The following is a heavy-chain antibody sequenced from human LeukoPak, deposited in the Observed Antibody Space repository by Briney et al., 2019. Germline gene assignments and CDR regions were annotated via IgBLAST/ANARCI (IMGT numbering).Heavy chain of an antibody. Sequence: GGSLRLSCAASGFTFTSAWMHWVRQAPGTGLVWVSRITDDATTTYADSVRGRFTISRDNAKNILYLQMNSLRAEDTAVYYCVRDRVGPDYWGQGTLVTVSS. D-gene: IGHD1-26*01. CDR1: GFTFTSAW. CDR3: VRDRVGPDY. J-gene: IGHJ4*02. CDR2: ITDDATT. V-gene: IGHV3-74*03.